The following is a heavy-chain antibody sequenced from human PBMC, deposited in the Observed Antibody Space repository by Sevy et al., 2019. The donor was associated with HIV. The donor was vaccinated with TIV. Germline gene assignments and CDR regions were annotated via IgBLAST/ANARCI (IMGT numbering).Heavy chain of an antibody. V-gene: IGHV3-7*01. J-gene: IGHJ6*02. Sequence: GGSLRLSCAASGFTFSSYWMHWVRQAPGKGLEWVANIRQDGSEKYYLDSVKGRFTISRDNAKNSLYLQMNSLRPEDTAVYYCGRAMDVWGQGTTVTVSS. CDR3: GRAMDV. CDR1: GFTFSSYW. CDR2: IRQDGSEK.